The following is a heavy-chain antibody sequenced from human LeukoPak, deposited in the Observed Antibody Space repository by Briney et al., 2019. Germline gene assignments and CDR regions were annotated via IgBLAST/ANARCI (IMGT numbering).Heavy chain of an antibody. Sequence: GGSLRLSCAASGFTFSDHYMSWIRQAPGKGLEWVSYISSSGSTIYYADSVKGRFTIPRDNAKNSLYLQMNSLRAEDTAVYYCARGLYSSSSFDYWGQGTLVTVSS. CDR3: ARGLYSSSSFDY. CDR2: ISSSGSTI. V-gene: IGHV3-11*04. J-gene: IGHJ4*02. CDR1: GFTFSDHY. D-gene: IGHD6-6*01.